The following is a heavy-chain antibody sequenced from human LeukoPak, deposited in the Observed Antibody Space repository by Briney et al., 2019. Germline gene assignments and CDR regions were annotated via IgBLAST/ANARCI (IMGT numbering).Heavy chain of an antibody. CDR1: GFTFSNYD. CDR2: ISYDGSNK. CDR3: AKTLEVKTYYYDSSGYLGAFDI. D-gene: IGHD3-22*01. J-gene: IGHJ3*02. V-gene: IGHV3-30*18. Sequence: GGSLRLSCAASGFTFSNYDMHWVRQAPGKGLEWVAVISYDGSNKYYADSVKGRFTISRDNSKNTLYLQMNSLRAEDTAVYYCAKTLEVKTYYYDSSGYLGAFDIWGQGTMVTVSS.